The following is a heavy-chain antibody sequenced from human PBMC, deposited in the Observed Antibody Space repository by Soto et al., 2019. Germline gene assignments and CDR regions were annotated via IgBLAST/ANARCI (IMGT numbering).Heavy chain of an antibody. V-gene: IGHV3-23*01. CDR2: ISGSGDTT. J-gene: IGHJ4*02. CDR1: GFTFSSYA. D-gene: IGHD3-10*01. CDR3: TKDQRVRGVPHFDY. Sequence: PGGSLRLSCAASGFTFSSYAMSWVRQAPGKGLEWVSAISGSGDTTYYADSVKGRFTISRDNSKNTLYLQMNSLGVEDTAVYYCTKDQRVRGVPHFDYWGQGTLVTVSS.